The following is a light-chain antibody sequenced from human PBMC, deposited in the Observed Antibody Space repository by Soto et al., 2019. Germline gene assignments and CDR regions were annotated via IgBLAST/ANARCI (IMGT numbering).Light chain of an antibody. Sequence: QSALTQPASVSGSPGQSIALSCTGTSSDVWTYNLVTWYQQHPGKAPKLLISEGGKRPSGVSDRFSGSKSGNTASLTISGLQAEDEADYYCCSFAAGNTYVFGTGTKLTVL. CDR1: SSDVWTYNL. J-gene: IGLJ1*01. CDR3: CSFAAGNTYV. V-gene: IGLV2-23*01. CDR2: EGG.